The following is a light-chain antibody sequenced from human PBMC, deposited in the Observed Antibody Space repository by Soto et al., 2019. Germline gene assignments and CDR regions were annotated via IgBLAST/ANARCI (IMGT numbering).Light chain of an antibody. CDR1: QAIHND. CDR3: QQYDNVPT. CDR2: GAS. Sequence: DIQMTQSPSSLSASVGDRVTITCQASQAIHNDLTWYQQKPGQPPKLLIYGASILETGVPSRFSGSGSGKHFTFTISSLQPEDIATYYCQQYDNVPTFGQGTKLEMK. J-gene: IGKJ2*01. V-gene: IGKV1-33*01.